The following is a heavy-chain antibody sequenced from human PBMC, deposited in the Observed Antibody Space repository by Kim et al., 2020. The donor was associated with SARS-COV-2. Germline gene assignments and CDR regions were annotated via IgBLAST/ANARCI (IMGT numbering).Heavy chain of an antibody. CDR2: ISSSGSTI. V-gene: IGHV3-48*03. CDR1: GFTFSSYE. Sequence: GGSLRLSCAASGFTFSSYEMNWVRQAPGKGLEWVSYISSSGSTIYYADSVKGRFTISRDNAKNSLYLQMNSLRAEDTAVYYCARDPVPDGMDVWGQGTTVTVSS. CDR3: ARDPVPDGMDV. J-gene: IGHJ6*02.